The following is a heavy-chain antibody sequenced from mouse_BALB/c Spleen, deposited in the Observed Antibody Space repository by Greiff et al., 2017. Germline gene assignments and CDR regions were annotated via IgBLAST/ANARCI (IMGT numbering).Heavy chain of an antibody. Sequence: VQLVESGPGLVAPSQSLSITCTVSGFSLTSYGVHWVRQPPGKGLEWLGVIWAGGSTNYNSALMSRLSISKDNSKSQVFLKMNSLQTDDTAMYYCARGFYYYGSSHAMDYWGQGTSVTVSS. CDR2: IWAGGST. CDR1: GFSLTSYG. V-gene: IGHV2-9*02. D-gene: IGHD1-1*01. CDR3: ARGFYYYGSSHAMDY. J-gene: IGHJ4*01.